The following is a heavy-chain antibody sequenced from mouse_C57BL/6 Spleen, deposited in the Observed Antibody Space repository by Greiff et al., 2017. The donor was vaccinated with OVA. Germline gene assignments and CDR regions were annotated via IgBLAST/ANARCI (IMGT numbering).Heavy chain of an antibody. D-gene: IGHD1-1*01. CDR1: GYTFTSYW. V-gene: IGHV1-55*01. CDR3: ARGGIGSSSMDY. CDR2: IYPGSGST. J-gene: IGHJ4*01. Sequence: QVQLQQPGAELVKPGASVKMSCKASGYTFTSYWINWVKQRPGQGLEWIGDIYPGSGSTNYNEKFKSKATLTVDTSSSTAYMQLSSLTSEDSAVDYCARGGIGSSSMDYWGQGTSVTVSS.